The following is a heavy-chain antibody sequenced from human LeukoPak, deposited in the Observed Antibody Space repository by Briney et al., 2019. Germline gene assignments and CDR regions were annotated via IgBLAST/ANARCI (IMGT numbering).Heavy chain of an antibody. CDR3: ARMKSYYYYMDV. V-gene: IGHV1-69*06. CDR2: IIPIFGTA. CDR1: GGTFSSYA. Sequence: AASVKVSCKASGGTFSSYAISWVRQAPGQGLEWMGGIIPIFGTANYAQKFQGRVTITADKSTSTAYMELSSLRSEDTAVYYCARMKSYYYYMDVWGKGTTVTVSS. J-gene: IGHJ6*03.